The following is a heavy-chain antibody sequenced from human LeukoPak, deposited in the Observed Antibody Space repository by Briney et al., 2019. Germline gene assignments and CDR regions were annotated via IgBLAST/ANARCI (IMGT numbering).Heavy chain of an antibody. CDR2: ISAYNGNT. CDR1: GYTFTSYG. V-gene: IGHV1-18*01. D-gene: IGHD3-10*01. Sequence: ASVKVSCKASGYTFTSYGISWVRQAPGQGLEWMGWISAYNGNTNYAQKLQGRVTMTTDTSTSTAYMELRSLRSDDTAVYYCAREEQDGNGSGLGNYYGMDVWGQGTTVTVSS. CDR3: AREEQDGNGSGLGNYYGMDV. J-gene: IGHJ6*02.